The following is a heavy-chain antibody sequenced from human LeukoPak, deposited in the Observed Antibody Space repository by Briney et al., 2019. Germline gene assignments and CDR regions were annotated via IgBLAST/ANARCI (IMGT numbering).Heavy chain of an antibody. CDR3: ARDLGARFES. D-gene: IGHD3-16*01. CDR2: INHSGST. Sequence: SETLSLTCAVFGGSFSGYYWSWIRQPPGKGLEWIGEINHSGSTNYNPSLKSRVTISVVTSKNQFSLKLSSVTTSDTALYYCARDLGARFESWGQGILVTVSS. CDR1: GGSFSGYY. V-gene: IGHV4-34*01. J-gene: IGHJ4*02.